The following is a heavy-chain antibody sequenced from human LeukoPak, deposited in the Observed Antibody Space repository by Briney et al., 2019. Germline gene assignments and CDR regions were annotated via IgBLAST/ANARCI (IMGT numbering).Heavy chain of an antibody. Sequence: QPGGSLRLSCAASGFTLSTYGMHWVRQAPGKGLEWVAVLSYDGSNKYYADSVKGRFTISRDNSKNTLYLQMNSLRAEDTAVYYCARDDMGSPDAFDIWGQGTMVTVSS. CDR2: LSYDGSNK. D-gene: IGHD1-26*01. CDR1: GFTLSTYG. J-gene: IGHJ3*02. V-gene: IGHV3-30*03. CDR3: ARDDMGSPDAFDI.